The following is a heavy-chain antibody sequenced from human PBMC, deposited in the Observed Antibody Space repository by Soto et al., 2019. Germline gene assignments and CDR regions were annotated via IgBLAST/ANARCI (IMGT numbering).Heavy chain of an antibody. CDR2: ISGSDDST. D-gene: IGHD6-6*01. CDR1: GFTFSSYA. Sequence: EVQLLESGGGLVQPGESLRLSCAASGFTFSSYAMSWVRQAPAKGLEWVSVISGSDDSTYYADSVKGRFTISRDNSKNTLYPQMNSLRAEDTAVYYCAKRSSSSTFDYWGQGTLVTVSS. J-gene: IGHJ4*02. V-gene: IGHV3-23*01. CDR3: AKRSSSSTFDY.